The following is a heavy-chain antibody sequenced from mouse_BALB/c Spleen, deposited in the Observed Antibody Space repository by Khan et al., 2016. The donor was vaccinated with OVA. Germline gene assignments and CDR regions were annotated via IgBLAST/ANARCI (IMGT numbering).Heavy chain of an antibody. CDR1: GYTFTSYT. Sequence: QVQLQQSGAELARPGASVKMSCKASGYTFTSYTMHWIKQRPGQGLEWIGYINPSNSYTNYNQKFKDKATLTADKSSSPAYMQLSSLTSEDAAVYYVAREGAYYRSDGWFAYWDQGTLGTVSA. J-gene: IGHJ3*01. CDR2: INPSNSYT. D-gene: IGHD2-14*01. CDR3: AREGAYYRSDGWFAY. V-gene: IGHV1-4*01.